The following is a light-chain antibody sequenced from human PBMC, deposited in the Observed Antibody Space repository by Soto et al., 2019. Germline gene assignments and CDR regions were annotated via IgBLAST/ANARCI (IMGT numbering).Light chain of an antibody. V-gene: IGLV2-14*03. Sequence: QSALTQPGSVSGSPGQSITISCAGTRSDIGTYNFVSWYQQHPGKAPKLIIYDVSDRPSGISNRFSGSKSGNTASLTISGLQADDEADYYCTSFSSTSTPSVFGGGTKLTVL. J-gene: IGLJ3*02. CDR3: TSFSSTSTPSV. CDR2: DVS. CDR1: RSDIGTYNF.